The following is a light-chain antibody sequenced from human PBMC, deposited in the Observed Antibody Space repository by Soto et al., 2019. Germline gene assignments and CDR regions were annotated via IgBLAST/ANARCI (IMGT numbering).Light chain of an antibody. J-gene: IGKJ4*01. CDR3: QHRNVWPLT. Sequence: EIVMTQTPATLSLSPGERGTLSCRASERVTQYLAWFQQKPGQAPRLLIYDASKRATGVPARFSGSGFGTAFTLTISCLESEDFAIYYCQHRNVWPLTFGIGTKVEMK. CDR1: ERVTQY. V-gene: IGKV3-11*01. CDR2: DAS.